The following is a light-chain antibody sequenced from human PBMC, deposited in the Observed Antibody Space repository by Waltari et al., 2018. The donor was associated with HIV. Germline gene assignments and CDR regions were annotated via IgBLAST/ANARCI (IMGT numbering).Light chain of an antibody. CDR1: QNIRSS. V-gene: IGKV1-39*01. CDR3: QETHSLLYG. Sequence: DIQMTQSPSSLSASVGDRVTITCRASQNIRSSLSWYQQKPGKVPKVLMYASSTLERGVSSRFSGSGSGTEFTLIISNLQPEDSATYFCQETHSLLYGFGQGSKLEIK. CDR2: ASS. J-gene: IGKJ2*03.